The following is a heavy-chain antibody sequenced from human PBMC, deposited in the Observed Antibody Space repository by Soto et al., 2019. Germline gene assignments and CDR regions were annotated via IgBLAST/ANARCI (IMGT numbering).Heavy chain of an antibody. D-gene: IGHD1-20*01. Sequence: QVQLQGSGPGLVKPSQTLSLTCTLSGGSISSGDYYWSWIRQPPVKGLEWIGYIYSSGTTYYNPSLKSRVTISVDMSQNRFCLKVSSVTAADTAVYYCARVYDWRLGYYFDYWGQGAMVTVSS. J-gene: IGHJ4*02. CDR1: GGSISSGDYY. V-gene: IGHV4-30-4*01. CDR3: ARVYDWRLGYYFDY. CDR2: IYSSGTT.